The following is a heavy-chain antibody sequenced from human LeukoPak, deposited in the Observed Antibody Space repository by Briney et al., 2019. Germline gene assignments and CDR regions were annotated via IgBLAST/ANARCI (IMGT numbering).Heavy chain of an antibody. V-gene: IGHV4-59*01. CDR3: ARVGGTYYYYYMDV. J-gene: IGHJ6*03. CDR1: GGSISSYY. D-gene: IGHD1-14*01. CDR2: IYYSGST. Sequence: SETLSLTCTVSGGSISSYYWSWIRQPPGKGLEWIGYIYYSGSTNYNPSLKSRVTISVDTSKNQFSLKLSPVTAADTAVYYCARVGGTYYYYYMDVWGKGTTVTISS.